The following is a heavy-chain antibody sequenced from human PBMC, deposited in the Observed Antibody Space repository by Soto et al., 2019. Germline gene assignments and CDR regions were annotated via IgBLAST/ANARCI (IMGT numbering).Heavy chain of an antibody. CDR2: ITPIFGSP. Sequence: ASVKVSCKASGVAFNLTPMSWVRQAPGQGPEWMGGITPIFGSPAYAQKLHGRVTITADESTNTVYMELSSLTSNDTAIYYCARGFDRGGYLWFDPWGQGTLVTVS. J-gene: IGHJ5*02. CDR1: GVAFNLTP. CDR3: ARGFDRGGYLWFDP. D-gene: IGHD3-22*01. V-gene: IGHV1-69*13.